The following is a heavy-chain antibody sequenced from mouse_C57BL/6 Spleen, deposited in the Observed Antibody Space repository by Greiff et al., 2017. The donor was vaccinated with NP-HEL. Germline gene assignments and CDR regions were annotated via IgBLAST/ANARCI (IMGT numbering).Heavy chain of an antibody. CDR2: ISSGGSYT. Sequence: EVKLVESGGDLVKPGGSLKLSCAASGFTFSSYGMSWVRQTPDKRLEWVATISSGGSYTYYPDSVKGRFTISRDNAKNTLYLQMSSLKSEDTAMYYCARHEDGYFDDWGKGTTLTVSS. CDR3: ARHEDGYFDD. CDR1: GFTFSSYG. D-gene: IGHD2-3*01. J-gene: IGHJ2*01. V-gene: IGHV5-6*01.